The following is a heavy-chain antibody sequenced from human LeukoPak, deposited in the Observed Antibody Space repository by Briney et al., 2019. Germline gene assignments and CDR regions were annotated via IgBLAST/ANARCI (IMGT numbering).Heavy chain of an antibody. D-gene: IGHD6-13*01. J-gene: IGHJ4*02. Sequence: ASVKVSCKASGYTFTSYDINWVRQAPGQGLEWMGWMNPNNGKAGYAQKLQGRVTMTRITSISTAYMELTSLTSEDTAVYYCARDRSRLDSSSEYWGQGTLVTVSS. CDR2: MNPNNGKA. V-gene: IGHV1-8*01. CDR1: GYTFTSYD. CDR3: ARDRSRLDSSSEY.